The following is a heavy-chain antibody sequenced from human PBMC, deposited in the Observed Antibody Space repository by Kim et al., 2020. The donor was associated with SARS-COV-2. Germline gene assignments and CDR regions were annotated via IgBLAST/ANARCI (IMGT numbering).Heavy chain of an antibody. CDR3: ARDSSSSGNYFDY. Sequence: ASVKVSCKASGYSFTTYYMNWVRQAPGQGLEWMGMSNPSDGHTKYAQKFQGRVTMTRDTSTSTFYMELSSLRSEDTAGYYCARDSSSSGNYFDYWGQGTL. V-gene: IGHV1-46*01. CDR1: GYSFTTYY. CDR2: SNPSDGHT. D-gene: IGHD6-6*01. J-gene: IGHJ4*02.